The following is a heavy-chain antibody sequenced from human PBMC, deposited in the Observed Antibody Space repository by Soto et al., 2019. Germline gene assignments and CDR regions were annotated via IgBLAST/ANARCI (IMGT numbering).Heavy chain of an antibody. CDR3: AREIAVAGWN. J-gene: IGHJ4*02. V-gene: IGHV3-21*01. CDR1: GFTFSSYS. D-gene: IGHD6-19*01. CDR2: ISSSSSYI. Sequence: EVQLVESGGGLVKPGGSLRLSCAASGFTFSSYSMNWVRQAPGKGLEWVSSISSSSSYIYYADSVKGRFTISRDNAKNALYRQMNSLRAEDTAVYYCAREIAVAGWNWGQGTLVTVSS.